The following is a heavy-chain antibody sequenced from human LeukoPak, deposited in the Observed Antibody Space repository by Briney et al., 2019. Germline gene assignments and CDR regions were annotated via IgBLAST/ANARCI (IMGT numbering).Heavy chain of an antibody. J-gene: IGHJ4*02. CDR2: IYSSGST. D-gene: IGHD2-2*03. CDR1: GGSISSGSYY. Sequence: SQTLSLTCTVSGGSISSGSYYWSWIRQPAGKGLEWIGRIYSSGSTNYNPSLKSRVTISVDTSKNQFSLKLSSVTAADTAVYYCASSGGYCSSTSCLYYFDYWGQGTLVTVSS. V-gene: IGHV4-61*02. CDR3: ASSGGYCSSTSCLYYFDY.